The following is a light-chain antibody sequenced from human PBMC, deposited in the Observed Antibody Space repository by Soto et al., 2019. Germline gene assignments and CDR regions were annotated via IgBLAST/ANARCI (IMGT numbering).Light chain of an antibody. CDR3: SSYTSSSTYVV. Sequence: QPASVSGSPGQSITISSTGTSSDVGGYNYVSWYQQHPGKAPKLMIYDVSNRPSGVSNRFSGSKSGNTASLTISGLQAEDEADYYCSSYTSSSTYVVFGGGTKLTVL. CDR1: SSDVGGYNY. V-gene: IGLV2-14*01. J-gene: IGLJ2*01. CDR2: DVS.